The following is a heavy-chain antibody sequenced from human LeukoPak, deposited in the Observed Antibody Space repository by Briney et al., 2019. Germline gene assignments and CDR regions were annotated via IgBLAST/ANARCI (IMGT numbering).Heavy chain of an antibody. Sequence: GGSLRLSCAASGFTFSSYSMNWVRQAPGKGLEWVSSISSSSSYIYYADSVKGRFTISRDNAKNSLYLQMNSLRAEDTAVYYCARVRYYDFWSGSPGRGTCFDYWGQGTLVTVSS. CDR3: ARVRYYDFWSGSPGRGTCFDY. V-gene: IGHV3-21*01. CDR1: GFTFSSYS. D-gene: IGHD3-3*01. J-gene: IGHJ4*02. CDR2: ISSSSSYI.